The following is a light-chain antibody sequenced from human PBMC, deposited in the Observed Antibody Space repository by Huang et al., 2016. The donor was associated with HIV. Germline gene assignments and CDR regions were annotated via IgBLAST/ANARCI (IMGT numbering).Light chain of an antibody. Sequence: EIVMTQSPATLSVSPGERVTLSCRASPSVSSDLAWYQQRPGQPPKLLIYGASTRATDTPTRFSGSGSGTEFTLTISSLQSEDFAVYFCQQYNEWPTFGPGTKVDMK. J-gene: IGKJ3*01. V-gene: IGKV3-15*01. CDR1: PSVSSD. CDR2: GAS. CDR3: QQYNEWPT.